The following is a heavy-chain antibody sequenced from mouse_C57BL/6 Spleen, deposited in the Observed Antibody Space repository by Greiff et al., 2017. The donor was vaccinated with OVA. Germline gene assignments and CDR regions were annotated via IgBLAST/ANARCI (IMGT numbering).Heavy chain of an antibody. CDR3: ADSSGYVLFAY. CDR1: GYTFTSYW. V-gene: IGHV1-64*01. J-gene: IGHJ3*01. Sequence: ESGAELVKPGASVKLSCKASGYTFTSYWMHWVKQRPGQGLEWIGMIHPNSGSTNYNEKFKSKATLTVDKSSSTAYMQLSSLTSEDSAVYYCADSSGYVLFAYWGQGTLVTVSA. D-gene: IGHD3-2*02. CDR2: IHPNSGST.